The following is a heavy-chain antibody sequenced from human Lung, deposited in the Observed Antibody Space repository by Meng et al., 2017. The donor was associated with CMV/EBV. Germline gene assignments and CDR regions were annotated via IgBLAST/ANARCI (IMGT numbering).Heavy chain of an antibody. J-gene: IGHJ6*02. CDR3: ARSLVHSAMDV. CDR2: MNHNSGNT. CDR1: GYSFITDD. Sequence: ASVKVSCKASGYSFITDDINWVRQAAGQGPEWMGWMNHNSGNTGYAQKFQGRVTMTRNVSTRTAYMDLTSLRSEDTAVYYCARSLVHSAMDVWGQGTAVTVSS. D-gene: IGHD3-16*01. V-gene: IGHV1-8*01.